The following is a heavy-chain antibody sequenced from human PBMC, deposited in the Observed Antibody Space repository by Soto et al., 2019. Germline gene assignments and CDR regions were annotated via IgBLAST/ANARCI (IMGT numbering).Heavy chain of an antibody. CDR3: ASRGYYDSSGYYYTPVLAFGI. CDR2: INPNSGGT. J-gene: IGHJ3*02. V-gene: IGHV1-2*02. CDR1: GYTFTGYY. D-gene: IGHD3-22*01. Sequence: VKVSCKASGYTFTGYYMHWVRQAPGQGLEWMGWINPNSGGTNYAQKFQGRVTMTRDTSISTAYMELSRLRSDDTAVYYCASRGYYDSSGYYYTPVLAFGIWGQGTMVTVSS.